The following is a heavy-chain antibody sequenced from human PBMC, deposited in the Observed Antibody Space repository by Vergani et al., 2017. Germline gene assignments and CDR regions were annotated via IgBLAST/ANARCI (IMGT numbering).Heavy chain of an antibody. CDR1: GGSVSSGSYY. Sequence: QVQLQESGPGLVKPSETLSLTCTVSGGSVSSGSYYWSWIRQPPGKGLEWIGYIYYSGSTNYNPSLKSRVTISVDTSKNQFSLKLSSETAADTAVYYCARGQNTAMVFDYWGQGTIVTVSS. J-gene: IGHJ3*01. CDR2: IYYSGST. CDR3: ARGQNTAMVFDY. V-gene: IGHV4-61*01. D-gene: IGHD5-18*01.